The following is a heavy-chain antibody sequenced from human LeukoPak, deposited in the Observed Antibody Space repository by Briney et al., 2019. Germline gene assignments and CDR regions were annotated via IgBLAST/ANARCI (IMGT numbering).Heavy chain of an antibody. V-gene: IGHV3-30*02. CDR1: GFTFSSYA. D-gene: IGHD2-15*01. CDR3: AKDRCSGGIGCYYYYMDV. CDR2: IHNDGTNK. J-gene: IGHJ6*03. Sequence: GGSLRLSCAASGFTFSSYAMSWVRQAPGKGLEWVAFIHNDGTNKQYADSVKGRFTISRDNSKNTLYLEINSLTPEDTAVYYCAKDRCSGGIGCYYYYMDVWGKGTTVTISS.